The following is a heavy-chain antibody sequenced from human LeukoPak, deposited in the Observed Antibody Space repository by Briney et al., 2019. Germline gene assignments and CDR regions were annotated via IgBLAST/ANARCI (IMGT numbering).Heavy chain of an antibody. CDR3: ARDTRGVFDY. CDR1: GFTFSSYS. CDR2: ISSSSTI. Sequence: GGSLRLSCAASGFTFSSYSMNWVRQAPGKGLEWVSYISSSSTIYYADSVKGRFTISRDNAKNSLYLQMNSLRAEDTAVYYCARDTRGVFDYWGQGTLVTVSS. D-gene: IGHD2-8*02. J-gene: IGHJ4*02. V-gene: IGHV3-48*01.